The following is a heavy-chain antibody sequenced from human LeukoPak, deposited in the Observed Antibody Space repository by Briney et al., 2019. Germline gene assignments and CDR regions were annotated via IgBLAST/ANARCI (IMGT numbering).Heavy chain of an antibody. CDR3: ARGAFAAGLDP. V-gene: IGHV3-48*03. CDR2: ISSSGSTI. CDR1: GFTFSSCE. J-gene: IGHJ5*02. Sequence: PGGPLRLSCAASGFTFSSCEMNWVRQAPGKGLEWVSYISSSGSTIYYADSVKGRFTISRDNAKNSLYLQMNSLRAEDTAVYYCARGAFAAGLDPWGQGTLVTVSS. D-gene: IGHD6-13*01.